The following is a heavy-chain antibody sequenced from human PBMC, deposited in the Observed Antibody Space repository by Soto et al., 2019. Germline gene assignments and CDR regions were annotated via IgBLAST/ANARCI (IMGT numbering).Heavy chain of an antibody. CDR3: SRVGGSTWH. V-gene: IGHV3-74*01. J-gene: IGHJ4*02. CDR2: INSDRSST. CDR1: GFTFSSYW. D-gene: IGHD1-26*01. Sequence: EVQLVESGGGLVQPGGSLRVSCAASGFTFSSYWMHWVRQAPGKGLVWVSRINSDRSSTNYADFVKGRFAISRDNAKNTLYLQMNSLRVEDTAVYYCSRVGGSTWHWGQGTLVTVSS.